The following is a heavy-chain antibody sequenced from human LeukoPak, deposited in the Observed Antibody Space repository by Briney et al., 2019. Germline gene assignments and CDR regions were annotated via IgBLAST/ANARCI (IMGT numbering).Heavy chain of an antibody. Sequence: PSETLSLTCTVSGYSISSGNYWGWIRQPPGKGLEWIGSIYHTGSTYYNPSLKSRVTISEDTSKNQFSLKLRPVTAADTAVYYCARGPRFGELLWHWFDPWGQGTLVTVSS. D-gene: IGHD3-10*01. V-gene: IGHV4-38-2*02. J-gene: IGHJ5*02. CDR2: IYHTGST. CDR3: ARGPRFGELLWHWFDP. CDR1: GYSISSGNY.